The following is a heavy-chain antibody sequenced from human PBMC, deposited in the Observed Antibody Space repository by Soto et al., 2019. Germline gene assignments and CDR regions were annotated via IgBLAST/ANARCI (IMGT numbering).Heavy chain of an antibody. CDR2: INPSGGST. CDR3: TRGGYNWNDAISDY. CDR1: GYTFTTYY. D-gene: IGHD1-1*01. J-gene: IGHJ4*02. V-gene: IGHV1-46*03. Sequence: QVQLVQSGAEVKKPGASVKISCKASGYTFTTYYMHWVRQAPGQGLEWMGVINPSGGSTSYAQKLQGRVSMTTDTSATTVYMELSSLRSEDTAVYYCTRGGYNWNDAISDYWGQGTLVTVSS.